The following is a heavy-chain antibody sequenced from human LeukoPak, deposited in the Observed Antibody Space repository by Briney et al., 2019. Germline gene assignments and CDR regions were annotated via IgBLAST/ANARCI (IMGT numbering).Heavy chain of an antibody. J-gene: IGHJ4*02. V-gene: IGHV4-39*01. D-gene: IGHD3-22*01. CDR1: GGSISTTNYY. Sequence: SETLSLTCTVSGGSISTTNYYWGWIRQPPGKGLEWIGSIYDSGRTYYNPSLKSRVTKSVDTSENQFSLRLTSVTAADTAVFYCASLRHYDSSASIDDYFDYWGQGTLVTVSS. CDR3: ASLRHYDSSASIDDYFDY. CDR2: IYDSGRT.